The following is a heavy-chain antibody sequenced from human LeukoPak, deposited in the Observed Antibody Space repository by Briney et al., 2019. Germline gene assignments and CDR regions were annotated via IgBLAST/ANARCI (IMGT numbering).Heavy chain of an antibody. CDR1: GFTFSSYA. D-gene: IGHD3-10*01. Sequence: GGSLRLSCAASGFTFSSYAMSWIRQAPGKGLEWVSAISCSGGSTYYADSVKGRFTISRDNSKNTLYLQMNSLRAEDTAVYYCAKEGSRDNSLFRANWFDPWGQGTLVTVSS. J-gene: IGHJ5*02. CDR3: AKEGSRDNSLFRANWFDP. V-gene: IGHV3-23*01. CDR2: ISCSGGST.